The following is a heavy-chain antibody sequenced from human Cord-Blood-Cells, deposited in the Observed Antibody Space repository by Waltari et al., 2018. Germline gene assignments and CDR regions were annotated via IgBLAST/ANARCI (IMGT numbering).Heavy chain of an antibody. V-gene: IGHV3-74*01. CDR1: VFTFSSYW. D-gene: IGHD6-6*01. CDR3: ARDPVSSSSLDY. Sequence: EVQLVESGGGLVQPGGSLSISCAASVFTFSSYWMHWVSQAPGKGLVWGSRINSDGSSTSYADSVKGRSTISRDNAKNTLYLQMNSLRAEDTALYYCARDPVSSSSLDYWGQGTLVTVSS. CDR2: INSDGSST. J-gene: IGHJ4*02.